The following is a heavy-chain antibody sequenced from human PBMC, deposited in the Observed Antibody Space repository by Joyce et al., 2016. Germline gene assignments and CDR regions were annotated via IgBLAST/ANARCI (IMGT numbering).Heavy chain of an antibody. CDR2: ISPVFGSA. J-gene: IGHJ6*02. Sequence: QEQLVQSGAEMKKPGTSVKVSCKASRDTFNKYGISWVRQGRGEGIEWMGRISPVFGSANYAQKFQDRVTISADKSTSTAYMELSGLRAEDTAVYYCTRDETTSLAPYYYYGMDVWGQGTMVLVS. D-gene: IGHD1/OR15-1a*01. CDR3: TRDETTSLAPYYYYGMDV. V-gene: IGHV1-69*06. CDR1: RDTFNKYG.